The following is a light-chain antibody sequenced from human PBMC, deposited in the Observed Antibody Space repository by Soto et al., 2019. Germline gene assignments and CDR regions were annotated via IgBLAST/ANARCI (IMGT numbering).Light chain of an antibody. CDR2: ADS. J-gene: IGKJ5*01. CDR3: QQRYNWPIT. CDR1: QSVSGY. Sequence: IVLTQSASTLSLSPGETATLSCRASQSVSGYIGWYQQKPGQAPRLLIYADSNRATGIPARFSGSGSGTDFTLTISSLEPEDFSVYYCQQRYNWPITFGQGTRLEI. V-gene: IGKV3-11*01.